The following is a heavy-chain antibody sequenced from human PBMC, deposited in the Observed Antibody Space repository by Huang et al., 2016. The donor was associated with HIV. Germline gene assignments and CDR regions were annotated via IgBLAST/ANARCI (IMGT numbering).Heavy chain of an antibody. D-gene: IGHD3-3*01. Sequence: QVQLQESGPGLLRPSQTLSLTCTVSGASMNNGSPSWTLIRQPAGKGLDGIGHMYASGTTNYHPSLWSRVTISVDKSKNQFSLKLTSVTAADTAVYYCARGVSILGVVSYYMDVWGKGTTVTVSS. CDR3: ARGVSILGVVSYYMDV. V-gene: IGHV4-61*09. CDR2: MYASGTT. J-gene: IGHJ6*03. CDR1: GASMNNGSPS.